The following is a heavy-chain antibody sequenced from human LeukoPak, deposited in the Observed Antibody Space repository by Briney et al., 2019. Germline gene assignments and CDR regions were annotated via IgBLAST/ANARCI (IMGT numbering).Heavy chain of an antibody. Sequence: SETLSLTCTVSGGSINGYFWSWMRQPAGKGLEWIGRILTNGNTDYNPSLNSRVTMSMDTSRNQFSLKLRSVSAADTAVYYCARSARVEPGTGYYLHSWGRGTLVTVSS. V-gene: IGHV4-4*07. CDR2: ILTNGNT. J-gene: IGHJ4*02. D-gene: IGHD2-15*01. CDR1: GGSINGYF. CDR3: ARSARVEPGTGYYLHS.